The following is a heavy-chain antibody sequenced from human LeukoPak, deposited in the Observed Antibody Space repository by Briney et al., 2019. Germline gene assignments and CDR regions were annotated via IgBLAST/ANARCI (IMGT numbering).Heavy chain of an antibody. J-gene: IGHJ4*02. CDR1: GGSISRGSYY. CDR3: AILPHYGSGSYRDY. Sequence: PSQTLSLTCTVSGGSISRGSYYWSWIRQPAGKGLEWIGRIYTRGSTNYNPSLQSRVAISVDTSKNQFSLKLSSVTAAATAVYYCAILPHYGSGSYRDYWGQGTLVTVSS. V-gene: IGHV4-61*02. CDR2: IYTRGST. D-gene: IGHD3-10*01.